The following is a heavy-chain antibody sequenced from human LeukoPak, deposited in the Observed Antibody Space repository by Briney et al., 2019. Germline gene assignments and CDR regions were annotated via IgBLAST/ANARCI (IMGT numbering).Heavy chain of an antibody. Sequence: ASVKVSCKASGYTFTGYYIHWVRQAPGQGLEWMGWINPNSGGTNYAQKFQGRVTMTRDTSISTAFVELSRLRSDDTAVYYCARGLYDSSGLGHFDYWGQGTLVTVSS. V-gene: IGHV1-2*02. D-gene: IGHD3-22*01. CDR1: GYTFTGYY. CDR2: INPNSGGT. CDR3: ARGLYDSSGLGHFDY. J-gene: IGHJ4*02.